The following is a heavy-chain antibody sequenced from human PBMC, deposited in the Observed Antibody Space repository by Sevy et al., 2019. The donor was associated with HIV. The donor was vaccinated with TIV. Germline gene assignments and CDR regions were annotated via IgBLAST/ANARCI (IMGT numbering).Heavy chain of an antibody. J-gene: IGHJ3*02. D-gene: IGHD3-10*01. V-gene: IGHV3-30-3*01. Sequence: GGSLRLSCAASGFTFSSYAMHWVRQAPGKGLEWVAVISYDGSNKYYADSVKGRFTISRDNSKKTLYLQMNSLRAEDTAVYYCARDKHYYGSEGDIWGQGTMVTVSS. CDR2: ISYDGSNK. CDR1: GFTFSSYA. CDR3: ARDKHYYGSEGDI.